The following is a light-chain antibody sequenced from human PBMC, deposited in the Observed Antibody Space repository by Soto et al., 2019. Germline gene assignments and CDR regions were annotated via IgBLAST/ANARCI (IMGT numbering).Light chain of an antibody. V-gene: IGLV2-14*03. CDR3: MSYTTPSSFV. CDR2: DVS. J-gene: IGLJ1*01. CDR1: RSDIGTYNY. Sequence: QSVLTQPASMSGSPGQSITISCTGTRSDIGTYNYLSWYQQHPGKAPRLVISDVSNRPSGVSNRFSGSKSGNTASLTITGLPSEDEADYYCMSYTTPSSFVFGSGTKVPAL.